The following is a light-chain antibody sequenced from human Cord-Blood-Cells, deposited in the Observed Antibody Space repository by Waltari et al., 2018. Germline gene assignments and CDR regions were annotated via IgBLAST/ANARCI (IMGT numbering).Light chain of an antibody. CDR2: AAS. Sequence: AIRMTQSPSSFSASTGDRVTITCRASQGISSYLAWYQQKPGKAPKLLIYAASTLQSGVPSMFSGIGSGTDFTLTISCLQSEDFATYYWQQYYSYPWTFGQGTKVEIK. V-gene: IGKV1-8*01. CDR1: QGISSY. CDR3: QQYYSYPWT. J-gene: IGKJ1*01.